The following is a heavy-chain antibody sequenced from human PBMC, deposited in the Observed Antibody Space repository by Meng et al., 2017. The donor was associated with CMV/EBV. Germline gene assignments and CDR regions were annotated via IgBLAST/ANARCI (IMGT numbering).Heavy chain of an antibody. Sequence: AGSLRLSCAASGFTFSSYWMSWVRQAPGKGLEWVANIKQDGSEKYYVDSVKGRFTISRDNAKNSLYLQMNSLRAEDTAVYYCARKGGGSSPAFFDYWGQGTLVTVSS. V-gene: IGHV3-7*01. D-gene: IGHD6-6*01. CDR3: ARKGGGSSPAFFDY. CDR2: IKQDGSEK. J-gene: IGHJ4*02. CDR1: GFTFSSYW.